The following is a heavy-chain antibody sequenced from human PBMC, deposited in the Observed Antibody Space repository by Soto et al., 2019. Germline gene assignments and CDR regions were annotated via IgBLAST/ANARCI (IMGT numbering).Heavy chain of an antibody. Sequence: EVQLVESGGGLVQPGGSLRISCVDSGFTFSSYWMSWVRQAPVKGLEWVGNIKQDGSEENYADSVKGRFTISRDNAKNSMYLQRNSLRVEDTAVYYCAIIAASGRGWDVWGQGTTVVVSS. CDR3: AIIAASGRGWDV. J-gene: IGHJ6*02. CDR1: GFTFSSYW. CDR2: IKQDGSEE. V-gene: IGHV3-7*01. D-gene: IGHD6-13*01.